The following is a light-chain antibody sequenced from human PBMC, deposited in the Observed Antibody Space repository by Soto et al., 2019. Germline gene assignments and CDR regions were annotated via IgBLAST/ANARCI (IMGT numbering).Light chain of an antibody. CDR2: DVS. V-gene: IGLV2-14*03. CDR1: SSDIGGYNY. CDR3: SSYTSSSPPV. Sequence: QSALTQPASESGYPGQSITISCTGTSSDIGGYNYVSWYQHHPGKAPILMIYDVSNRPSGVSNRFSGSKSGNTASLTISGLQADDEADYYCSSYTSSSPPVFGGGTKLTVL. J-gene: IGLJ2*01.